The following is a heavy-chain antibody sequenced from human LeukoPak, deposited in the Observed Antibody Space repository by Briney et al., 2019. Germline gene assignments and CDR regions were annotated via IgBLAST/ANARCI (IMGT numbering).Heavy chain of an antibody. J-gene: IGHJ4*02. V-gene: IGHV3-20*01. D-gene: IGHD3-22*01. CDR1: GFTFDDYG. Sequence: PGGSLRLSCAASGFTFDDYGMSWVRQAPGKGLEWVSGINWNGGSTGYADSVKGRFTISRDNAKNSLYLQMNSLRAEDTALYHCARDFGYDSSGYYCPGSDYWGQGTLVTVSS. CDR3: ARDFGYDSSGYYCPGSDY. CDR2: INWNGGST.